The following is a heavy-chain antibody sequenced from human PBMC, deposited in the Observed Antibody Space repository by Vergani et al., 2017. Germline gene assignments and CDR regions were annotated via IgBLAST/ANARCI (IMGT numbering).Heavy chain of an antibody. CDR2: TNPNSGGT. CDR3: ARVGTSGNRDYFHY. CDR1: GYTFTDYF. V-gene: IGHV1-2*02. D-gene: IGHD6-25*01. Sequence: QVQLVQSGAEVKKPGASVKVSCKASGYTFTDYFMHWVRQAPGQGLEWMGWTNPNSGGTNYAQKFQGRVTMTRETSISTDYMELSNLRSDDTSVYYCARVGTSGNRDYFHYLGQGTLVTVSS. J-gene: IGHJ4*02.